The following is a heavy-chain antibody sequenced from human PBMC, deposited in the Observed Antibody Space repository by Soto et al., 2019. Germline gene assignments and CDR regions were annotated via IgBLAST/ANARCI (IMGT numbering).Heavy chain of an antibody. D-gene: IGHD6-19*01. CDR1: GFSLSNGKVG. CDR2: IFSNDEK. V-gene: IGHV2-26*01. J-gene: IGHJ6*03. CDR3: ARILFGRSVAGGYFYMGV. Sequence: HVTLKESGPVLVKPTETLTLTCTVSGFSLSNGKVGVSWIRQPPGKALEWLAHIFSNDEKSYRTSLKSRLTICEDTSKSQVVLSMTNVDPVDTATYYCARILFGRSVAGGYFYMGVWGKGTTVTVSS.